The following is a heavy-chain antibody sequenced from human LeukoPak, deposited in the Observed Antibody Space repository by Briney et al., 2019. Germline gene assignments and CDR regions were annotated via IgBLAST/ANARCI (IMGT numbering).Heavy chain of an antibody. CDR1: GGSVSSGSYY. D-gene: IGHD3-10*01. Sequence: SETLSLTCTVSGGSVSSGSYYWSWIRQAPGKGLEWVGYMYYSGSTNYNPSLKSRVTISVDPSKNQFSLKLSSVTAADTAVYYCARGHIYGSGSRQFDPWGQGTLVTVSS. CDR3: ARGHIYGSGSRQFDP. J-gene: IGHJ5*02. V-gene: IGHV4-61*01. CDR2: MYYSGST.